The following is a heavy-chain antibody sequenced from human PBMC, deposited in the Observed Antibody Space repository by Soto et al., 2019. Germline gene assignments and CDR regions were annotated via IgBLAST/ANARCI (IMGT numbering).Heavy chain of an antibody. Sequence: EVQLVESGGGLVQPGGSLRLSCAASGFTVSSNYMSWVRQAPGKGLEWVSVIYSGGSTYYADSVKGRFTISRHNSKNTLYLQMNSLRAEDTAVYYCARVRVRGVPDAFDIWGQGTMLTVSS. V-gene: IGHV3-53*04. D-gene: IGHD3-10*01. CDR3: ARVRVRGVPDAFDI. J-gene: IGHJ3*02. CDR2: IYSGGST. CDR1: GFTVSSNY.